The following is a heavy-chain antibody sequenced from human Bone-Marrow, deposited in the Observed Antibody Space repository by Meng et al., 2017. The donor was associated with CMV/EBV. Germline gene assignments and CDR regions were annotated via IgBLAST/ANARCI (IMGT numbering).Heavy chain of an antibody. J-gene: IGHJ6*02. V-gene: IGHV4-59*01. D-gene: IGHD1-26*01. Sequence: GSLRLSCTVSGGSISSYYWSWIRQPPGKGLEWIGYIYYSGSTNYNPSLKSRVTISVDTSKNQFSLKLSSVTAADTAVYYCARGEWGDVWGQGNTVNV. CDR3: ARGEWGDV. CDR2: IYYSGST. CDR1: GGSISSYY.